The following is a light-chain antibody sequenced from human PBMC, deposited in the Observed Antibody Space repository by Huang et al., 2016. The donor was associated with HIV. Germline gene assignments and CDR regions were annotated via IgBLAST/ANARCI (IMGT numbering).Light chain of an antibody. Sequence: DIQMTQSPSTLSASVGDRVTIPCRASQTISSWLAWCQQRPGKAPKLLIYKASTLEGGVPSRFSGSGSGTQFSLTISSLQPDDFATYYCQQYSTYPYTFGQGTKLEI. J-gene: IGKJ2*01. CDR1: QTISSW. V-gene: IGKV1-5*03. CDR3: QQYSTYPYT. CDR2: KAS.